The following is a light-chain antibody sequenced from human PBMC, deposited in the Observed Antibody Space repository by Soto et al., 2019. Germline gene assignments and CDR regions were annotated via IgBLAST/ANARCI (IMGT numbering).Light chain of an antibody. J-gene: IGLJ1*01. V-gene: IGLV2-18*02. Sequence: QSALTQPPSVSGSPGQSVTISCPGTSSDVGSYNRVSWYQQPPGTAPKLMISEVSNRPSGVPDRFSGSKSGNTASPTISGLQAEDEADYYCSSYTSSSTYVFGTGTKVTVL. CDR3: SSYTSSSTYV. CDR1: SSDVGSYNR. CDR2: EVS.